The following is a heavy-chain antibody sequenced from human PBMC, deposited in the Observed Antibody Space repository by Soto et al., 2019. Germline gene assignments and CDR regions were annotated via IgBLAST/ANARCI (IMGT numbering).Heavy chain of an antibody. CDR1: GFIFSSYA. CDR2: ISGSGVST. Sequence: ELQLLESGGGLVQPAGSLRLSCSDSGFIFSSYAMSWVRLAPGKGLEWVSAISGSGVSTYYADSVKGRFTISRDNSKNTLYLQMNSLRAGDTAVYYCAKETISTSCCNWFDPWGQGTLVTVSS. J-gene: IGHJ5*02. V-gene: IGHV3-23*01. CDR3: AKETISTSCCNWFDP. D-gene: IGHD2-2*01.